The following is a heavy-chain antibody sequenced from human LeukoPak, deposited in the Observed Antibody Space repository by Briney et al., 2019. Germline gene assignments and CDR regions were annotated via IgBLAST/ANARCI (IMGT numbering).Heavy chain of an antibody. CDR1: GFTFSNYG. V-gene: IGHV3-33*01. D-gene: IGHD3-16*01. CDR3: ARVAGGNPNYYYYMDV. J-gene: IGHJ6*03. Sequence: PGGSLRLSCAASGFTFSNYGMHWVRQAPGKGLEWVAVIWSDGTNKYYADSVNGRFTISRDNSKNTLYLQMNSLRADDTAVYYCARVAGGNPNYYYYMDVWGKGTTVTVSS. CDR2: IWSDGTNK.